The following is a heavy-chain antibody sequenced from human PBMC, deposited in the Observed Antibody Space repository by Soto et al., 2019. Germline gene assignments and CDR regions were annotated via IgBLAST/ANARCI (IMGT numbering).Heavy chain of an antibody. CDR2: INHSGST. V-gene: IGHV4-34*01. CDR3: ARARSGYYLVAYDY. D-gene: IGHD3-3*01. Sequence: QVQLQQWGAGLLKPSETLSLTCAVYGGSFSGYYWSWIRQPPGKGLEWIGEINHSGSTNYNPSLKSRVTISVDTSKNQFSLKLSSVTAADTAVYYCARARSGYYLVAYDYWGQGTLVTVSS. J-gene: IGHJ4*02. CDR1: GGSFSGYY.